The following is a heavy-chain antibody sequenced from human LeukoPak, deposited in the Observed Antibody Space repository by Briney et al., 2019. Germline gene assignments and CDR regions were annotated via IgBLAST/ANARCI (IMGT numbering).Heavy chain of an antibody. CDR1: GGTFSSYA. D-gene: IGHD2-2*01. CDR3: ARDREEKYQLPKAVAVFLGFDP. Sequence: ASVKVSCKASGGTFSSYAISWVRQAPGQGLEWMGGIIPIFGTANYAQKFQGRVTITADESTSTAYMELSSLRSEDTAAYYCARDREEKYQLPKAVAVFLGFDPWGQGTLVTVSS. CDR2: IIPIFGTA. V-gene: IGHV1-69*13. J-gene: IGHJ5*02.